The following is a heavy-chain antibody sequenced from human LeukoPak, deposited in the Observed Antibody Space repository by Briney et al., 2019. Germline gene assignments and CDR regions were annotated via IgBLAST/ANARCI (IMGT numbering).Heavy chain of an antibody. CDR1: GFSFSIYV. D-gene: IGHD3-10*01. V-gene: IGHV3-23*01. J-gene: IGHJ4*02. Sequence: GGSLRLSCAASGFSFSIYVMSWVRQAPGKGLEWVSAISANGVNTYYADSVKGRFTISRDNSKNTLYLQMNSLRAEDATIFYCAKDKTGFFDSWGQGTLVPVSS. CDR3: AKDKTGFFDS. CDR2: ISANGVNT.